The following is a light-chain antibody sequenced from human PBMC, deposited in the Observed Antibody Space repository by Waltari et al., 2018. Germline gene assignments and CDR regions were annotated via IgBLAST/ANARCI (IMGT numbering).Light chain of an antibody. CDR2: RNN. Sequence: QSVLTQPPSASATPGQRVSISCSGSHSNLRSKFLYWYQQLPGTAPKLLIYRNNQRPSRVPDRFSASKYGTSASLAISELRSEDEGIYYCASWDDSHYVFGPGTTVSVL. J-gene: IGLJ1*01. V-gene: IGLV1-47*01. CDR1: HSNLRSKF. CDR3: ASWDDSHYV.